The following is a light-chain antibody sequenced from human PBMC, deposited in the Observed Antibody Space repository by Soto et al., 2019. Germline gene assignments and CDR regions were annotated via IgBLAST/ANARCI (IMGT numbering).Light chain of an antibody. CDR3: SSYTDSTNYV. CDR1: RSDLAIYNY. V-gene: IGLV2-14*01. Sequence: QSVLTQPASVSGSPGQAISISCTGTRSDLAIYNYGSWYEQQPGKAPTLLIYQVTNRPSGVSTRFSGSRSGNTASLTISGLQAEGEADYYCSSYTDSTNYVFGTGTKVTVL. CDR2: QVT. J-gene: IGLJ1*01.